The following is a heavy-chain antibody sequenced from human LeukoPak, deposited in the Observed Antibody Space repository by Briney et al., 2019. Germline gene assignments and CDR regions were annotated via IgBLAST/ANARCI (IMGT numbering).Heavy chain of an antibody. CDR2: IYYSGTT. V-gene: IGHV4-61*01. D-gene: IGHD6-13*01. J-gene: IGHJ4*02. CDR3: ASAAAGYPFDY. CDR1: GGSISSGSYY. Sequence: PSQTLSLTCTVSGGSISSGSYYCSWIRQPPGKGLEWIGYIYYSGTTYYNPSLKSRVTISVDTSKNQFSLKLSSVTAADTAVYYCASAAAGYPFDYWGQGTWSPSPQ.